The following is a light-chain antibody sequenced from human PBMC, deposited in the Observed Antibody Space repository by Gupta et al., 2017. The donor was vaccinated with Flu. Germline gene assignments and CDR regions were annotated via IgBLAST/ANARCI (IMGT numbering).Light chain of an antibody. V-gene: IGKV3-15*01. CDR2: GAS. J-gene: IGKJ1*01. Sequence: EIVMTQSPATLSVSPGERTTLSCRASQSVSSNLAWYQQKTGQAPRILIYGASTRAAGIPARCIGGSSWAEYTLIIISLQSEDYSVYYCRQYNNGLPLTFGQGTXVEIK. CDR1: QSVSSN. CDR3: RQYNNGLPLT.